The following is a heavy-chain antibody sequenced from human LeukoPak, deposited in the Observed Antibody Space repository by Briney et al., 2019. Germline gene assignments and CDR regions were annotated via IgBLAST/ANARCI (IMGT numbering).Heavy chain of an antibody. Sequence: SETLSLTCTVSGGSISSYYWSWIRQPAGKGLEWIGRIYTSGSTNYNPSLKSRVTMSVDTSKSQFSLKLSSVTAADTAVYYCARTDCGGDCYTKLYYFDYWGQGTLVTVSS. V-gene: IGHV4-4*07. D-gene: IGHD2-21*02. CDR2: IYTSGST. CDR1: GGSISSYY. CDR3: ARTDCGGDCYTKLYYFDY. J-gene: IGHJ4*02.